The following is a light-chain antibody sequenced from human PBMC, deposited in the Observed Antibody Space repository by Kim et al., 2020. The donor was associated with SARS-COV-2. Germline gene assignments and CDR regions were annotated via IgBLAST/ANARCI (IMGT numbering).Light chain of an antibody. CDR3: QQYVTSLYT. J-gene: IGKJ2*01. Sequence: ENVLTQSPGTLSLSPGERATLSCRASQSVLSSYVAWYQQKSGQAPRLLIFGASSRATGIPDRFSGSGSGTDFTLTISRLEPEDFAVYYCQQYVTSLYTFGQGTKLEI. CDR1: QSVLSSY. V-gene: IGKV3-20*01. CDR2: GAS.